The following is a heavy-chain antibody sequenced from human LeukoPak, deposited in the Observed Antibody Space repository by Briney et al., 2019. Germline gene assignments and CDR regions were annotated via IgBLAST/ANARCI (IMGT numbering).Heavy chain of an antibody. V-gene: IGHV1-2*02. CDR3: ARAPAPMYSFDY. CDR2: INPNSGGT. J-gene: IGHJ4*02. Sequence: PGASVKVSCKTSGYTFSGYYMHWVRQAPGQGLEWMGWINPNSGGTYYPPKFQGRVTMTRNTSLSTAYMELNSLRSDDTAVYYCARAPAPMYSFDYWGQGTLVTVSS. D-gene: IGHD2-2*01. CDR1: GYTFSGYY.